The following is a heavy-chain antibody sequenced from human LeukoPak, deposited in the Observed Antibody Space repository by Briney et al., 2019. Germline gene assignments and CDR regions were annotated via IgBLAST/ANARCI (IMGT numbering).Heavy chain of an antibody. CDR1: GGSFSGYY. Sequence: PSETLSLTCAVYGGSFSGYYWSWIRQPPGKGVEWIGEINHSGSTNYNPSLKSRVTISVDTSKNQFSLKLSSVTAADTAVYYCARGRGSPSDYWGQGTLVTVSS. D-gene: IGHD2-15*01. CDR3: ARGRGSPSDY. J-gene: IGHJ4*02. V-gene: IGHV4-34*01. CDR2: INHSGST.